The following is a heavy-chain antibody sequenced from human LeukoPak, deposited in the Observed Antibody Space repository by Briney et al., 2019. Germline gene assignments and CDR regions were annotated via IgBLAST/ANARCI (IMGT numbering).Heavy chain of an antibody. D-gene: IGHD1-20*01. J-gene: IGHJ4*02. V-gene: IGHV1-2*02. CDR1: GYTFTGYY. CDR3: ARVPEGITGSFFDY. CDR2: INPNSGGT. Sequence: ASVKVSCKASGYTFTGYYMHWVRQAPGQGLEWMGWINPNSGGTNYAQKFQGRVTMTRDTSISTAYMELSRLRSDDTAVYYCARVPEGITGSFFDYWGQGTLVTVSS.